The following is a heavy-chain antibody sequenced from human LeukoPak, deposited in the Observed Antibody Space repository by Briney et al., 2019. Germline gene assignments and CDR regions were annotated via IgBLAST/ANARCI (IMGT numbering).Heavy chain of an antibody. J-gene: IGHJ4*02. CDR1: GFTFSSYS. CDR3: ARDSPACGGDCYTDY. Sequence: PGGSLRLSCAASGFTFSSYSMNWVRQAPGKGLEWVSSISSSSSYIYYADSVKGRFTISRDNAKNSLYLQMNSLRAEDTAVYYCARDSPACGGDCYTDYWGQGTLVTVSS. V-gene: IGHV3-21*01. D-gene: IGHD2-21*02. CDR2: ISSSSSYI.